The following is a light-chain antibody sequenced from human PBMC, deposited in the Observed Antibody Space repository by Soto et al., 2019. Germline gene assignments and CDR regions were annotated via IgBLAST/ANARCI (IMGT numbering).Light chain of an antibody. J-gene: IGKJ1*01. Sequence: DIQMTQSPSTLSGSVGDRVTITCRASQTISSWLAWYQQKPGKAPNLLIHKASHLESGVPSRFSGSGYGTEFTLTISSLQPGDFATYYCQHYNTYPWTFGQGTKVDIK. CDR3: QHYNTYPWT. V-gene: IGKV1-5*03. CDR1: QTISSW. CDR2: KAS.